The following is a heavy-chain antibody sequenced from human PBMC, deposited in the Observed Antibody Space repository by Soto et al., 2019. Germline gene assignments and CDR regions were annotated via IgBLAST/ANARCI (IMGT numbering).Heavy chain of an antibody. CDR1: GGSISSSPYY. CDR2: IYYSGTT. CDR3: ARHRQYYDTSGYQQRYFDY. V-gene: IGHV4-39*01. J-gene: IGHJ4*02. Sequence: SETLSLTCSVSGGSISSSPYYWGWIRQPPGKGLEWLGTIYYSGTTSYNPSLKSRVIISVDTSNNQLFLKLRSVTAADTAVYYCARHRQYYDTSGYQQRYFDYWGQGTQVNVS. D-gene: IGHD3-22*01.